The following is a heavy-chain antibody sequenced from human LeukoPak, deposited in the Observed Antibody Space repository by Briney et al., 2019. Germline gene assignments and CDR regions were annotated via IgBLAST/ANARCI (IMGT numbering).Heavy chain of an antibody. V-gene: IGHV1-69*01. CDR1: GGTFSSYA. J-gene: IGHJ4*02. CDR2: IIPIFGTA. Sequence: ASVKVSCKASGGTFSSYAISWVRQAPGQGLEWMGGIIPIFGTANYAQKFQGRVTITADESTSTAYMELSSLRSEDTAVYYCARGALWFGESFDYWGQGTLVTVSS. D-gene: IGHD3-10*01. CDR3: ARGALWFGESFDY.